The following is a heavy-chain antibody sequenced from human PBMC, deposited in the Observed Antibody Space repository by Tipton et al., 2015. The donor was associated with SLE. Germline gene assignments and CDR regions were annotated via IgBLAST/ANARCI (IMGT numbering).Heavy chain of an antibody. V-gene: IGHV4-34*01. D-gene: IGHD2-8*01. J-gene: IGHJ5*02. CDR3: ARVLMVYALYSSGWFGP. Sequence: TLSLTCAVYGGSFSGYYWSWIRQPPGKGLEWIGEINHSGSTNYNPSLKSRVTISVDTSKKHFSLKLSSVTAADTAVYYCARVLMVYALYSSGWFGPWGQGTLVTVSS. CDR1: GGSFSGYY. CDR2: INHSGST.